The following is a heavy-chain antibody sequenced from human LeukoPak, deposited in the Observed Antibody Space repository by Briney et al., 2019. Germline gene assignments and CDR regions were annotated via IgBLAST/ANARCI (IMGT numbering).Heavy chain of an antibody. CDR3: ARGRIHSWSDAFDI. CDR1: GYTFIGHY. CDR2: INSNSGGT. Sequence: GASVKVSCKASGYTFIGHYMHWVRQAPGQGLEWMGWINSNSGGTKYAQKFQGSVIMTRDTSISTAYMELSRLKSDDTAVYYCARGRIHSWSDAFDIWGQGTTGTVSS. D-gene: IGHD5-18*01. V-gene: IGHV1-2*02. J-gene: IGHJ3*02.